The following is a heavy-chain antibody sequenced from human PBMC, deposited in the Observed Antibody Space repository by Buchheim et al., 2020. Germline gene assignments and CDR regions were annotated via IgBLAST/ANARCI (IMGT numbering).Heavy chain of an antibody. CDR3: ARDKYDFLTGYSHDY. V-gene: IGHV3-7*01. D-gene: IGHD3-9*01. CDR1: GFTFGTYW. CDR2: IKQDGSEK. J-gene: IGHJ4*02. Sequence: EVQLVESGGGLVQPGGSLRLSCAASGFTFGTYWMSWVRQAPGKGLEWVANIKQDGSEKYYVDSVKGRFTISTDNAKNSLFLEMNSLRAEDTAVYFCARDKYDFLTGYSHDYWGQGTL.